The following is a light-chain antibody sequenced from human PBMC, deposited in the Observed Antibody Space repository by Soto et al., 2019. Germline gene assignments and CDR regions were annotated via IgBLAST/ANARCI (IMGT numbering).Light chain of an antibody. CDR1: QKSSPW. V-gene: IGKV1-5*01. CDR2: DVS. J-gene: IGKJ1*01. CDR3: QQYNDYSAT. Sequence: DIEMVQSPSALSASVGDTVTITCRASQKSSPWLAWYQQKPGQAPKLLMYDVSSLKRGVPSRSSGSGSGTEFTITISSLQPDDFATYYCQQYNDYSATFGQGTKVDIK.